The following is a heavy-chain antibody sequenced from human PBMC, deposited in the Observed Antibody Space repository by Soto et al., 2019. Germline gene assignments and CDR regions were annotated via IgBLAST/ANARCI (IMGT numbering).Heavy chain of an antibody. J-gene: IGHJ6*02. V-gene: IGHV5-10-1*01. Sequence: PGEALKISCKGSGYSFTSYWISWVRQMPGKGLELMARIDTSDSYNNYRPSFQGHVTISADKSISNDYLQWSSLKASDTAMYYCASHYDFWSGYYYYYXLDVGGPGTTVXVXS. D-gene: IGHD3-3*01. CDR2: IDTSDSYN. CDR1: GYSFTSYW. CDR3: ASHYDFWSGYYYYYXLDV.